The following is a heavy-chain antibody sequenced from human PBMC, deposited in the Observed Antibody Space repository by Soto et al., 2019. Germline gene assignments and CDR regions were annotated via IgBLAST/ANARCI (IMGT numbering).Heavy chain of an antibody. J-gene: IGHJ4*02. CDR2: IIPIFGTA. Sequence: GASVKVSCKASGGTFSSYAISWVRQAPGQGLEWMGGIIPIFGTANYAQKFQGRVTITADESTSTAYMELSSLRSEDTAVYYCARDPPAEYYYDSSGYIDYWGQGTLVTVS. CDR3: ARDPPAEYYYDSSGYIDY. V-gene: IGHV1-69*13. D-gene: IGHD3-22*01. CDR1: GGTFSSYA.